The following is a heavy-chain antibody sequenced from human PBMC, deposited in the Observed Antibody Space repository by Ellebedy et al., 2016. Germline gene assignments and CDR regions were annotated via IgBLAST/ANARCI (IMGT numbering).Heavy chain of an antibody. Sequence: SETLSLTCTVSGDSISNYYWSWIRQPAGKALEWIGRIYLSGSTNYNPSLKSRVTMSIDTSKSQFSLRLTSVTAADTAVYYCAKWNGDWNAFDVWGQGTMVTVSS. CDR2: IYLSGST. V-gene: IGHV4-4*07. D-gene: IGHD1-1*01. CDR3: AKWNGDWNAFDV. J-gene: IGHJ3*01. CDR1: GDSISNYY.